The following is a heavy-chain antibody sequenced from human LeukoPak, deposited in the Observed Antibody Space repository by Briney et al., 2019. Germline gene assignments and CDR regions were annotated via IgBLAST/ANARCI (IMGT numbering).Heavy chain of an antibody. CDR2: IYTSGST. V-gene: IGHV4-61*02. J-gene: IGHJ4*02. CDR3: ARENGMITFGGVIATFDY. CDR1: GGSISSGSYY. Sequence: IPSQTLSLTCTVSGGSISSGSYYWRWIRQPAGKGLEWIGRIYTSGSTNYNPSLKSRVTISVDTSKNQFSLKLSSVTAADTAVYYCARENGMITFGGVIATFDYWGQGTLVTVSS. D-gene: IGHD3-16*02.